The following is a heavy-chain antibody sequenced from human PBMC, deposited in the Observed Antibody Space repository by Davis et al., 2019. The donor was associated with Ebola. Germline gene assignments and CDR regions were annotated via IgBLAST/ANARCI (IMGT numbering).Heavy chain of an antibody. CDR3: ARGFYDFWSGSRHGMDV. V-gene: IGHV3-23*01. CDR2: ISGSGGST. D-gene: IGHD3-3*01. CDR1: GFTFSSYA. J-gene: IGHJ6*02. Sequence: GESLKISCAASGFTFSSYAMSWVRQAPGKGLEWVSAISGSGGSTYYADSVKGRFTISRDNSKNTLYLQMNSLRAEDTAVYYCARGFYDFWSGSRHGMDVWGQGTTVTVSS.